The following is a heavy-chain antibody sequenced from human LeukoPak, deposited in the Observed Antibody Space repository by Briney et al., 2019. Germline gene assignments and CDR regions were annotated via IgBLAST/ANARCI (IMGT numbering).Heavy chain of an antibody. CDR3: ATTIAPAGGGDF. CDR1: GFTFSSYA. V-gene: IGHV3-30*04. D-gene: IGHD6-13*01. J-gene: IGHJ4*02. CDR2: ISYDGGNT. Sequence: PGGSLRLSCAASGFTFSSYAMHWVRQAPGKGLEWVAVISYDGGNTYYADSVKGRFTISRDNSKNTLYLQMNSLRAEDTAVNYCATTIAPAGGGDFWGQGALVTVSS.